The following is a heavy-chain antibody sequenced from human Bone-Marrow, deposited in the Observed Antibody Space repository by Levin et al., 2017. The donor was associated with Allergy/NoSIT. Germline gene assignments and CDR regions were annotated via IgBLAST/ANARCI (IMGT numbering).Heavy chain of an antibody. CDR2: INPNSGGT. J-gene: IGHJ4*02. Sequence: ASVKVSCKASGYTFTGYYMHWVRQAPGQGLEWMGWINPNSGGTNYAQKFQGRVTMTRDTSISTAYMELSRLRSDDTAVYYCARVNLRVVGIAVAGRDYFDYWGQGTLVTVSS. V-gene: IGHV1-2*02. CDR3: ARVNLRVVGIAVAGRDYFDY. D-gene: IGHD6-19*01. CDR1: GYTFTGYY.